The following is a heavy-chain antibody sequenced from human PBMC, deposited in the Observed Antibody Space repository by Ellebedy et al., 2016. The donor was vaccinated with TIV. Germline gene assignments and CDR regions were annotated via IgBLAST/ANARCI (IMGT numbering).Heavy chain of an antibody. D-gene: IGHD3-22*01. CDR2: VDPNSGIT. J-gene: IGHJ4*02. CDR3: ARGDKYYYDSSGYYYTY. CDR1: GYTFTDYD. Sequence: ASVKVSCKASGYTFTDYDINWVRQATGQGLEWMGWVDPNSGITGNEQKFQGRVTMTWNTSTGTVDMELSSLTSADTAVYYCARGDKYYYDSSGYYYTYWGQGTLVTVSS. V-gene: IGHV1-8*01.